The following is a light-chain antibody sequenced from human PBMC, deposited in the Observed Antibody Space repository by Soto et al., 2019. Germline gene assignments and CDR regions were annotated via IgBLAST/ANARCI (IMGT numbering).Light chain of an antibody. CDR3: QQLNTYPIT. Sequence: DIQLTQSPSFLSASVGDRVAITCRASQGISSYLAWYQKKPGKAPNLLIYAASTLQSGVPSRFSGSGSGTDFTLTISSLQPEDFATYYCQQLNTYPITFGQGTRLEIK. V-gene: IGKV1-9*01. J-gene: IGKJ5*01. CDR1: QGISSY. CDR2: AAS.